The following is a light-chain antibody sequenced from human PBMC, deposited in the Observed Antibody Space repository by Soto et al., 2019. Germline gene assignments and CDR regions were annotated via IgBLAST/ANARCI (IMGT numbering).Light chain of an antibody. Sequence: QAVVTQPPSASVSLGASVTLTCTLSSGYMNYKVDWYQQRPGKGPRFVMRVGTGGIVGSKGDGIPDRFSVLGSGPNRYLVIKNIQEEDEGDYHCGADHGSGSKFVFGGGTKVTVL. V-gene: IGLV9-49*01. J-gene: IGLJ2*01. CDR1: SGYMNYK. CDR3: GADHGSGSKFV. CDR2: VGTGGIVG.